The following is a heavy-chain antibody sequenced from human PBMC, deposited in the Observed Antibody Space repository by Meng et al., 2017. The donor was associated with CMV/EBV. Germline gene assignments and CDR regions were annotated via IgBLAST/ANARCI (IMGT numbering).Heavy chain of an antibody. Sequence: GESLKISCKGSGYSFTSYWIGWVRPMPGKGLEWMGIIYPGDSDTRYSPSFQGPVTISADKSISTAYLQWSSLKASDTAIYYCARHFPPHSTKPYPVFNYYGSCDYWGQGTLVTVSS. CDR3: ARHFPPHSTKPYPVFNYYGSCDY. D-gene: IGHD3-10*01. CDR1: GYSFTSYW. V-gene: IGHV5-51*01. CDR2: IYPGDSDT. J-gene: IGHJ4*02.